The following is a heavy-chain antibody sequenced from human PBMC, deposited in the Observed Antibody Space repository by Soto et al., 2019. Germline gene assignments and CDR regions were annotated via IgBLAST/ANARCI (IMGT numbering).Heavy chain of an antibody. J-gene: IGHJ6*02. CDR2: IYYSGST. Sequence: QLQLQESGPGLVKPSETLSLTCTVSGGSISSSSYYWGWIRQPPGKGLEWIGSIYYSGSTSYNPSLTTRVTISVATSKRQFSLKLSSVAAAATAVYYCRVWDGDASFYYYYGMDGWGQGTTVTVSS. CDR3: RVWDGDASFYYYYGMDG. CDR1: GGSISSSSYY. D-gene: IGHD4-17*01. V-gene: IGHV4-39*01.